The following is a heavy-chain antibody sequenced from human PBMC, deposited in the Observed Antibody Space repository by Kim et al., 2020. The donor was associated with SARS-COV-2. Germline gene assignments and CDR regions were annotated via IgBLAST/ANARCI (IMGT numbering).Heavy chain of an antibody. CDR1: GGSISSSSYY. J-gene: IGHJ3*02. V-gene: IGHV4-39*01. Sequence: SETLSLTCTVSGGSISSSSYYWGWIRQPPGKGLEWIGSIYYSGSTYYNPSLKSRVTISVDTSKNQFSLKLSSVTAADTAVYYCARQYSSGWYGYAFDIWGQGTMVTVSS. CDR3: ARQYSSGWYGYAFDI. CDR2: IYYSGST. D-gene: IGHD6-19*01.